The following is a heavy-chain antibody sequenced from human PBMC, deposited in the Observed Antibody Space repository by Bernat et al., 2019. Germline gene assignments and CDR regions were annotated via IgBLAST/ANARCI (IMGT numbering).Heavy chain of an antibody. Sequence: QVQLQQWGAGLLKPSETLSLTCAVYGGSFSGYYWSWIRQPPGKGLEWIGEINHSGSTNYNPSLKSRVTISVDTSKNQFSLKLSSVTAADTAVYYCARSRGIPYYDFWSGYYAYDAFDIWGQGTMVTVSS. J-gene: IGHJ3*02. CDR1: GGSFSGYY. D-gene: IGHD3-3*01. CDR3: ARSRGIPYYDFWSGYYAYDAFDI. CDR2: INHSGST. V-gene: IGHV4-34*01.